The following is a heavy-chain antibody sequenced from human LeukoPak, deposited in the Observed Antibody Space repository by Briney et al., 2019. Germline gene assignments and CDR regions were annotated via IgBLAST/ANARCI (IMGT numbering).Heavy chain of an antibody. J-gene: IGHJ4*02. CDR3: AREGDGYNMYFDY. D-gene: IGHD5-24*01. CDR1: GFTFSSYA. V-gene: IGHV3-30-3*01. CDR2: ISYDGSNK. Sequence: GGSLRLSCAASGFTFSSYAMHWVRQAPGKGLEWVVVISYDGSNKYYADSVKGRFTISRDNSKNTLYLQMNSLRAEDTAVYYCAREGDGYNMYFDYWGQGTLVTVSS.